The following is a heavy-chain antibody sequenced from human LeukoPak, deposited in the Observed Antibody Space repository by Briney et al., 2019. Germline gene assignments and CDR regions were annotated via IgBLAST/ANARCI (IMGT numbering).Heavy chain of an antibody. V-gene: IGHV3-23*01. CDR2: ISSSGGTT. J-gene: IGHJ4*02. Sequence: GGSLRLSCAASGFIFSSYAMSWVRQAPGKGLEWVSAISSSGGTTYFAGSVKGRFTISRDNSKNTLYLQVNSLRAEDTAVYYCARGMATVDPFDYWGQGTLVTVSS. CDR1: GFIFSSYA. D-gene: IGHD4-23*01. CDR3: ARGMATVDPFDY.